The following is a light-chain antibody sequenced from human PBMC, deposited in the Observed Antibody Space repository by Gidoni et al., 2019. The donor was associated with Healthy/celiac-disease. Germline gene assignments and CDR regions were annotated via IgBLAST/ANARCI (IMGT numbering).Light chain of an antibody. V-gene: IGKV3-11*01. CDR2: DAA. CDR3: QQRSNWPPMYT. J-gene: IGKJ2*01. Sequence: EIVLTQPPATLSLSPGERATLSCRASQSVSSYLAWYQQKPGQAPRLLIYDAANRATGIPARFSGSGSGTDFTLTISSLEPEDFAVYYCQQRSNWPPMYTFXQXTKLEIK. CDR1: QSVSSY.